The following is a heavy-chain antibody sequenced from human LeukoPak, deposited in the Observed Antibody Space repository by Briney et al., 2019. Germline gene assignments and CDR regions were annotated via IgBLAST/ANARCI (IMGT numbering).Heavy chain of an antibody. Sequence: GGSLRLSCAASGFTVSSNYMSWVRQAPGKGLEWVSVIYSGGSTYYADSVKGRFTISRDNSKNTLYLQMNSLRAEDTAVYYCWFDVRYGGSFDYWGQGTLVTVSS. CDR3: WFDVRYGGSFDY. D-gene: IGHD4-23*01. V-gene: IGHV3-53*01. CDR2: IYSGGST. CDR1: GFTVSSNY. J-gene: IGHJ4*02.